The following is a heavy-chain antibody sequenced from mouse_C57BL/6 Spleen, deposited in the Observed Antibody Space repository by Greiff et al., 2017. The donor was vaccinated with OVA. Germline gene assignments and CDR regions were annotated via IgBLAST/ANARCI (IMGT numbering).Heavy chain of an antibody. CDR3: ARDKAHYYGSSGGWYFDV. V-gene: IGHV5-4*01. D-gene: IGHD1-1*01. J-gene: IGHJ1*03. Sequence: EVQGVESGGGLVKPGGSLKLSCAASGFTFSSYAMSWVRQTPEKRLEWVATISDGGSYTYYPDNVKGRFTISRDNAKNNLYLQMSHLKSEDTAMYYCARDKAHYYGSSGGWYFDVWGTGTTVTVSS. CDR1: GFTFSSYA. CDR2: ISDGGSYT.